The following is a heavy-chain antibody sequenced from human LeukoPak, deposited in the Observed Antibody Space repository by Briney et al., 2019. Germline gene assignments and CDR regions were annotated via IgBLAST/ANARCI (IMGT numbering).Heavy chain of an antibody. D-gene: IGHD7-27*01. CDR1: VDSVSSSSYY. CDR3: ASLGTLRS. J-gene: IGHJ5*02. Sequence: SETLSLTCTVSVDSVSSSSYYWGWIRQPPGKGLEWVGSISYSGTNYNNPSLKSRVSISIDTSKNQFSVKLTSVTAADTAMYYCASLGTLRSWGQGTLVTVSS. CDR2: ISYSGTN. V-gene: IGHV4-39*01.